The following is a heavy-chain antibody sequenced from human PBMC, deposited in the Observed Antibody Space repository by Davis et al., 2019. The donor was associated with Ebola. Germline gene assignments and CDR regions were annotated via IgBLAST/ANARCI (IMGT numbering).Heavy chain of an antibody. J-gene: IGHJ5*02. CDR1: GFTFSSYG. D-gene: IGHD4-17*01. CDR2: IWYDGSNK. V-gene: IGHV3-33*01. Sequence: GESLKISCAASGFTFSSYGMHWVRQAPGKGLEWVAVIWYDGSNKYYADSVKGRFTISRDNSKNTLYLQMNSLRAEDTAVYYCARGFSYGDYAWFDPWGQGTLVTVSS. CDR3: ARGFSYGDYAWFDP.